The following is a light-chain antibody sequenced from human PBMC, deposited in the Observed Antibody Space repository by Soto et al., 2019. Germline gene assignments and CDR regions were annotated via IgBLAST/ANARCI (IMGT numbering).Light chain of an antibody. CDR1: SSDVGGYNY. Sequence: QSALTQPASVSGSPGQSITISCTGTSSDVGGYNYVSWYLQHLGKAPKLMIYDVSNRPSGISNRFSGSKSGNTASLSISGLQAEDEADYYCCSYTSSNTVVFGGGTKLTVL. CDR2: DVS. CDR3: CSYTSSNTVV. V-gene: IGLV2-14*01. J-gene: IGLJ2*01.